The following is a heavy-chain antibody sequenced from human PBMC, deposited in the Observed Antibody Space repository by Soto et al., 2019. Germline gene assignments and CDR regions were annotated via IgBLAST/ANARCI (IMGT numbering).Heavy chain of an antibody. CDR2: IYDGGTT. Sequence: PSETLSLTCTVSGGSISSAAYCWSWIRQSPDKGLEWIGHIYDGGTTYYSPSLKGRVTISADTSKTQFSLKLSSVTAADTAVYYCARDIRTYYYDSSGYPYYYYGMDVWGQGTTVTVSS. D-gene: IGHD3-22*01. V-gene: IGHV4-30-4*02. J-gene: IGHJ6*02. CDR3: ARDIRTYYYDSSGYPYYYYGMDV. CDR1: GGSISSAAYC.